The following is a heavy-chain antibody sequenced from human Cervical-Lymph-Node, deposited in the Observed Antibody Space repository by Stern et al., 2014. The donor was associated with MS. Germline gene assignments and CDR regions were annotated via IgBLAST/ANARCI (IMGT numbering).Heavy chain of an antibody. V-gene: IGHV4-61*02. CDR1: GVSVGIGSYS. CDR2: VYSTGSP. Sequence: QVQLQESGPGLVKPSQTLSLSCTVSGVSVGIGSYSWNWIRQPAGKRLEWIGRVYSTGSPNYNPSLQSRVTISGDASETQFSLNLPSVTAADTAVYYCASGYSGFDCFDYWGQGTLLTVSS. D-gene: IGHD5-12*01. CDR3: ASGYSGFDCFDY. J-gene: IGHJ4*02.